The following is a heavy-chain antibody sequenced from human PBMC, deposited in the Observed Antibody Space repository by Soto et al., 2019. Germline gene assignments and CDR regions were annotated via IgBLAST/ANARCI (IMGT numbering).Heavy chain of an antibody. CDR1: GFTFSNYA. Sequence: QVQLVESGGGVVQPGRSLRLSCAASGFTFSNYAVHWVRQAPGKGLEWVALMYYDGSDKFYADPVKGRFTISRDNSKNTLYLQINNLRADDTAVYYCAREATDFGNYVPSMRYDFDYWGQGTLVTVSS. V-gene: IGHV3-33*01. CDR2: MYYDGSDK. CDR3: AREATDFGNYVPSMRYDFDY. J-gene: IGHJ4*02. D-gene: IGHD4-17*01.